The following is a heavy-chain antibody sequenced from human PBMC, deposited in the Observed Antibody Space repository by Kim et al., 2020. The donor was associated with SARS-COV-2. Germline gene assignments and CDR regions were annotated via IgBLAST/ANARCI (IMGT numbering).Heavy chain of an antibody. CDR3: AKDQAGGAGMHTFDI. J-gene: IGHJ3*02. D-gene: IGHD6-19*01. Sequence: VNGRLSISPDTSKNTLYLQMYNLRGEDTAVYYCAKDQAGGAGMHTFDIWGQGTMVTVSS. V-gene: IGHV3-33*03.